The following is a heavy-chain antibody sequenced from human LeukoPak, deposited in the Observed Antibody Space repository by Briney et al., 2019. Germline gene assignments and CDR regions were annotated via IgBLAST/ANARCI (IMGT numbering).Heavy chain of an antibody. CDR1: GFTFSSYS. D-gene: IGHD4/OR15-4a*01. CDR3: AKEIYGDATGGRFQH. V-gene: IGHV3-21*04. CDR2: ITRSSIYI. J-gene: IGHJ1*01. Sequence: GGSLRLSCAASGFTFSSYSMKWVRQAPGKGLEWVSSITRSSIYIYYADSVKGRFTISRDNSKNTLYLQMNSLRAEDTAVYYCAKEIYGDATGGRFQHWGQGTLVTVSS.